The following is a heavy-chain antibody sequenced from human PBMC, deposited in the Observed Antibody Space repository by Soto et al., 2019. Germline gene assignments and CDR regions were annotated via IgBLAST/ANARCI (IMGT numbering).Heavy chain of an antibody. V-gene: IGHV3-48*02. D-gene: IGHD3-10*01. J-gene: IGHJ6*01. CDR3: ARAVTWGLDV. CDR1: GYTFSLYS. CDR2: ISRSSTGI. Sequence: EVQLVESGGGLVQPGGTLRLSCAASGYTFSLYSMSWMRQARGKGLEWVSYISRSSTGIHYADSVKGRFTISRDDVTNSMHLQMNSLRDGDTAVYYCARAVTWGLDVWGQGTTVSISS.